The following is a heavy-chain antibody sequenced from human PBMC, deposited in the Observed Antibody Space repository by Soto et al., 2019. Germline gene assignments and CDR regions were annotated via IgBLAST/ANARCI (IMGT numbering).Heavy chain of an antibody. V-gene: IGHV4-59*01. CDR3: ASDYDFWTGLRD. Sequence: QVQLQESGPGLVKPSETLSLTCTFSGGSISSYYWSWIRQPPGKGLDLIGYIYYSGSTNYNPSLKSRVTISVDTSKHQFTLKLSSVTAADTAVYDCASDYDFWTGLRDWGQGTLVTVSS. CDR1: GGSISSYY. J-gene: IGHJ4*02. D-gene: IGHD3-3*01. CDR2: IYYSGST.